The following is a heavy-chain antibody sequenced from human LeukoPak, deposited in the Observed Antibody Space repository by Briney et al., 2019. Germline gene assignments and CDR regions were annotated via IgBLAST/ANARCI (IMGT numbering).Heavy chain of an antibody. Sequence: GASLRLSCAASGFTFSSYAMSWVRQAPGKGLEWASGISSSGGGTYYADSVKGRFTISRDNSESTLYLQMNSLRADDAAVYYCAKGAGAEAFHIWGQGTMVTVSS. D-gene: IGHD1-26*01. CDR3: AKGAGAEAFHI. V-gene: IGHV3-23*01. CDR2: ISSSGGGT. CDR1: GFTFSSYA. J-gene: IGHJ3*02.